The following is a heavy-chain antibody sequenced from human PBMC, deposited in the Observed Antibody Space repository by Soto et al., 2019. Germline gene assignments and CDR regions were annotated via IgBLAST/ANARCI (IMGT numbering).Heavy chain of an antibody. J-gene: IGHJ4*02. CDR1: GDSVTNYF. CDR2: IHKSGTT. V-gene: IGHV4-59*08. D-gene: IGHD5-18*01. Sequence: SETLSLTCTLSGDSVTNYFWNWMRQAPGKGLEWIGYIHKSGTTDYSPSLQSRVTISVDTSKSQFSLRLSSVTAADTAVYYCALGYSNAHGGFDYWGQG. CDR3: ALGYSNAHGGFDY.